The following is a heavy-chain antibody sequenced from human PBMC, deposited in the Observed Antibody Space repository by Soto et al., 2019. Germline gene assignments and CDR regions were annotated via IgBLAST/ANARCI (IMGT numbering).Heavy chain of an antibody. V-gene: IGHV3-33*07. D-gene: IGHD2-8*01. CDR2: IWYDGSNK. CDR1: GFTFSRYG. Sequence: RGSLRISCAASGFTFSRYGMNWVRQAPGKGLEWVAVIWYDGSNKYYADSVKGRFTISRDNSKNTLYLQMNSLRAEDTAVYYWVRRYPYATAFWGQGTFVSVSS. CDR3: VRRYPYATAF. J-gene: IGHJ1*01.